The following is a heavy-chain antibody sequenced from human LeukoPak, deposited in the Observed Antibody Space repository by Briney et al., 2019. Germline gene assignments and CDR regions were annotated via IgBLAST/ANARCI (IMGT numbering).Heavy chain of an antibody. V-gene: IGHV3-21*01. CDR3: ATLDYGGNSFNVLDI. J-gene: IGHJ3*02. Sequence: KAGGSLRLSCAASGFTFTSYNMAWVRQSPGKGLEWVSSISSSSSDIYYADSLKGRFTISRDNAKNSLYLQMNSLRAEDTAIYYCATLDYGGNSFNVLDIWGQGTMVTVSS. D-gene: IGHD4-23*01. CDR2: ISSSSSDI. CDR1: GFTFTSYN.